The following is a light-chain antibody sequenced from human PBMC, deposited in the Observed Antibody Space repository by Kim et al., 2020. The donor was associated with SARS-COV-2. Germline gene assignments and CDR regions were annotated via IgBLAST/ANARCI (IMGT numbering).Light chain of an antibody. CDR3: QQYYSTTTWT. CDR1: QSVLYSSNNKNY. J-gene: IGKJ1*01. CDR2: WAS. V-gene: IGKV4-1*01. Sequence: TINCKSSQSVLYSSNNKNYLAWYQQKPGQPPKLLIYWASTREPGVPDRFSGSGSGTDFTLTISSLQAEDVAVYYCQQYYSTTTWTFGQGTKVDIK.